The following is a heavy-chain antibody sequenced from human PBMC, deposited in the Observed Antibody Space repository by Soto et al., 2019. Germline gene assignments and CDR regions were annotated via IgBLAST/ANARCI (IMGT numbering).Heavy chain of an antibody. D-gene: IGHD2-15*01. V-gene: IGHV3-23*01. CDR2: ISGSGGST. J-gene: IGHJ5*02. Sequence: GGSLRLSCAASGFTFSSYAMSWVRQAPGKGLEWVSAISGSGGSTYYADSVKRRFTISRDNSKNTLYLQMNSLRAEDTAVYYCAKDKLAVVTTNWFDPWGQGTLVTVSS. CDR1: GFTFSSYA. CDR3: AKDKLAVVTTNWFDP.